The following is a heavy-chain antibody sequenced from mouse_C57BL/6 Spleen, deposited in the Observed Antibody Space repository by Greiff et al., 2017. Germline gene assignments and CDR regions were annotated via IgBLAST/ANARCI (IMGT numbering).Heavy chain of an antibody. D-gene: IGHD2-2*01. J-gene: IGHJ2*01. V-gene: IGHV1-62-2*01. CDR3: ARHGGDGYEGNYFDY. CDR1: GYTFTEYT. Sequence: QVHVKQSGAELVKPGASVKLSCKASGYTFTEYTIHWVKQRSGQGLEWIGWFYPGSGSIKYNEKFKDKATLTADKSSSAVYMELSRLTSEDSAVYFCARHGGDGYEGNYFDYWGQGTTLTVSS. CDR2: FYPGSGSI.